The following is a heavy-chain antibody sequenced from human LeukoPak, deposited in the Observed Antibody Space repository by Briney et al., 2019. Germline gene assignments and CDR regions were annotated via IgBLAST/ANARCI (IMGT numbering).Heavy chain of an antibody. Sequence: GGSLRLSCSASGFTFSSFAMHWVRQAPGEGLESVSLISSNGDNTYYADSVKGRFTISRDNSKNTLYLQMTSLRAEDTAVYYCVRAVKDGSGNRGYDYWAQGTLVTVSS. CDR3: VRAVKDGSGNRGYDY. CDR1: GFTFSSFA. CDR2: ISSNGDNT. D-gene: IGHD3-10*01. J-gene: IGHJ4*02. V-gene: IGHV3-64D*06.